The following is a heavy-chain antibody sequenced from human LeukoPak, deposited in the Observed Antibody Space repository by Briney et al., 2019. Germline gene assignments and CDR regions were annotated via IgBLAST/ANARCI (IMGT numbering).Heavy chain of an antibody. J-gene: IGHJ4*02. CDR3: ASAGNPHYFDV. Sequence: SETLSLTCTVSGVSIRSHYRSWIRQSPGKGLEWIGNIYYTGSTNYNPSLKSRVAFSIDTSKNQFSLTLNSMTAADAAVYYCASAGNPHYFDVWGQGPLVAVSS. CDR1: GVSIRSHY. CDR2: IYYTGST. V-gene: IGHV4-59*11.